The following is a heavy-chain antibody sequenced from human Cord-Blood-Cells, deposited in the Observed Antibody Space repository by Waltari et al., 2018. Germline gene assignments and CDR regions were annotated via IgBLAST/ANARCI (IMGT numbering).Heavy chain of an antibody. V-gene: IGHV4-61*09. CDR1: GGSISSGSYY. CDR3: AIKRYSSSNWFDP. CDR2: IYTSGST. J-gene: IGHJ5*02. Sequence: QVQLQESGPGLVKPSQTLSLTCTVSGGSISSGSYYWSWIRQPAGKGLEWIGYIYTSGSTNYNPSLKSGVTISVDTSKNQFSLKLSSVTAADTAVYYCAIKRYSSSNWFDPWGQGTLVTVSS. D-gene: IGHD6-6*01.